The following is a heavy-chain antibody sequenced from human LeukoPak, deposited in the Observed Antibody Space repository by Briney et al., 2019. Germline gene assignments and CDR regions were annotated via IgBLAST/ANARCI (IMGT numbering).Heavy chain of an antibody. Sequence: GGSLRLSCAVSGFSVTSSYMTWVRQAPGRGPEWVSVIYSGGGTNYADSMKGRFTVSRDNSKNTLHLQMNSLRVEDTAVYYCARPTTSSWGQGSLVTVSS. V-gene: IGHV3-66*02. CDR1: GFSVTSSY. D-gene: IGHD1-14*01. CDR3: ARPTTSS. CDR2: IYSGGGT. J-gene: IGHJ5*02.